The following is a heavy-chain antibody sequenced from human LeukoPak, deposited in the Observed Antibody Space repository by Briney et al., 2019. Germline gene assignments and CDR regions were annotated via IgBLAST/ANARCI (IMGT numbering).Heavy chain of an antibody. D-gene: IGHD7-27*01. V-gene: IGHV1-8*01. Sequence: GASVKVSCKTSGYTFTNYDMNWVRQAPGQGLKWMGWMNPNSGKAGYLEKFRGRVTLTRNISINTAYMELTTLTSDDTAIYYCARANWGSDFWGQGTLVTVSS. CDR1: GYTFTNYD. J-gene: IGHJ4*02. CDR3: ARANWGSDF. CDR2: MNPNSGKA.